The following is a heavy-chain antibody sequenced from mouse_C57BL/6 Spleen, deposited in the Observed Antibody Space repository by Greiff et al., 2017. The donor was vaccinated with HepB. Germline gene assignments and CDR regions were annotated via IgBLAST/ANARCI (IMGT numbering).Heavy chain of an antibody. CDR2: IYPGGGYT. Sequence: VMLVESGAELVRPGTSVKMSCKASGYTFTNYWIGWAKQRPGHGLEWIGDIYPGGGYTNYNEKFKGKATLTADKSSSTAYMQFSSLTTEDSAIYYCAIRGDLAWFAYWDQGTLVTVSA. J-gene: IGHJ3*01. D-gene: IGHD1-2*01. CDR3: AIRGDLAWFAY. CDR1: GYTFTNYW. V-gene: IGHV1-63*01.